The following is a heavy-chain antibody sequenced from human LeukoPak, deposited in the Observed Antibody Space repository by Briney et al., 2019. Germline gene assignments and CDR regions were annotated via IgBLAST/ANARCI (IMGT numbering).Heavy chain of an antibody. D-gene: IGHD3-10*01. CDR2: INAGNGNT. J-gene: IGHJ6*02. Sequence: ASVKVSCKASGYTFTSYAMHWVRQAPGQRLEWMGWINAGNGNTKYSQKFQGRVTITRDTSASTAYMELSSLRSEDTAVYYCASPTIYGSGSWDDYYYGMDVWGQGTTVTVSS. CDR1: GYTFTSYA. V-gene: IGHV1-3*01. CDR3: ASPTIYGSGSWDDYYYGMDV.